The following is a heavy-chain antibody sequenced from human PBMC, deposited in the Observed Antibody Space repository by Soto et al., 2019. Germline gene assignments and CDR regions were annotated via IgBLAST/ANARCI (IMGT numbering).Heavy chain of an antibody. CDR3: VRAGIVVVPAAMPVEDYYYYGMDV. CDR1: GGSISSYY. D-gene: IGHD2-2*01. CDR2: IYYSGST. V-gene: IGHV4-59*01. Sequence: PSETLSLTCTVSGGSISSYYWSWIRQPPGKGLEWIGYIYYSGSTNYNPSLKSRVTISVDTSKNQFSLKLSSVTAADTAVYYCVRAGIVVVPAAMPVEDYYYYGMDVWGQGTTVTVSS. J-gene: IGHJ6*02.